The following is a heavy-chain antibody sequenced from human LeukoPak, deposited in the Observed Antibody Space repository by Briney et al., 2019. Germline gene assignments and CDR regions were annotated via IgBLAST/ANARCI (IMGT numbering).Heavy chain of an antibody. CDR3: ARDLVLRYFDWLSSFDY. J-gene: IGHJ4*02. Sequence: PGGSLRLSCAASGFTFSSYSMNWVRQAPGKGLEWVSYISSSSSTIYYADSVKGRFTISRDNAKNSLYLQMNSLRDEDTAVYYCARDLVLRYFDWLSSFDYWGQGTLVTVPS. CDR1: GFTFSSYS. CDR2: ISSSSSTI. V-gene: IGHV3-48*02. D-gene: IGHD3-9*01.